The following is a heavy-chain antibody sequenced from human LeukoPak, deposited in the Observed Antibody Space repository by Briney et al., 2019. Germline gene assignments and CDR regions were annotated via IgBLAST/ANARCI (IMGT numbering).Heavy chain of an antibody. CDR3: AREGVRIAAAVPHYYYGTDV. CDR1: GGTFSSYA. J-gene: IGHJ6*02. D-gene: IGHD6-13*01. V-gene: IGHV1-69*13. Sequence: SVKVSCKASGGTFSSYAISWVRQAPGQGLEWMGGIIPIFGTANYAQKFQGRVTITADESTSTAYMELSSLRSEDTAVYYCAREGVRIAAAVPHYYYGTDVWGQGTTVTVSS. CDR2: IIPIFGTA.